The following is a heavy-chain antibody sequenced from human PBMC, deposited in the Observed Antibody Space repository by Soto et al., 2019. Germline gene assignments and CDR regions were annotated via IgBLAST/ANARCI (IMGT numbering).Heavy chain of an antibody. CDR1: GYTFNKYG. CDR3: ARANYYDSDGYYWPAAFDI. V-gene: IGHV1-18*01. D-gene: IGHD3-22*01. Sequence: ASVKVSCKASGYTFNKYGISWVRQAPGQGLEWMAWISGYNGNTNYAQNFQGRVTMTTDKSTSTTYMELRSLRSDDTAVYYCARANYYDSDGYYWPAAFDIWGQGTMVTVSS. J-gene: IGHJ3*02. CDR2: ISGYNGNT.